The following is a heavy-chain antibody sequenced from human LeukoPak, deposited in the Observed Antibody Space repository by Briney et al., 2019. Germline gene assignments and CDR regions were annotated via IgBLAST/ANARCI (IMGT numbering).Heavy chain of an antibody. CDR1: GFTFSRYW. V-gene: IGHV3-74*01. CDR3: AREYSTGFDP. Sequence: GGSLRLSCAASGFTFSRYWMHWVRQGPGKGLVWDSRINSDGSSTSYADSVKGRFTISRDNAKNTLYLQMNSLRAEDTAVYYCAREYSTGFDPWGQGTLVTVSS. D-gene: IGHD2-15*01. CDR2: INSDGSST. J-gene: IGHJ5*02.